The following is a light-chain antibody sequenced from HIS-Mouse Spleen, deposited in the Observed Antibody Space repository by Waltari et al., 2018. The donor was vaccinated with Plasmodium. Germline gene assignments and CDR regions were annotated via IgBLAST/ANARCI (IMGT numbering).Light chain of an antibody. V-gene: IGLV3-21*02. CDR2: DDS. CDR3: QVWDSSSDHPV. Sequence: SYVLTQPPSVSVAPGQTARITCGGNNIGSTSVHWYQQKPGQAHVLGVYDDSDRPSGIPERVQGCNGGNTATLTMSRVEAGDEAVYYCQVWDSSSDHPVFGGGTKLTVL. CDR1: NIGSTS. J-gene: IGLJ2*01.